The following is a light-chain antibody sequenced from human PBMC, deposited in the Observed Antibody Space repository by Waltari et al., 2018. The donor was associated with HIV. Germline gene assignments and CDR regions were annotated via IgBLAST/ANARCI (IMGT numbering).Light chain of an antibody. CDR1: SSNIGAGYD. CDR2: DNN. Sequence: QSVLTQPPSVSAAPGQRVTISCTGSSSNIGAGYDVHWYQHLTGTAPKLLIYDNNKRPSGVPDRFSGSKSGTSASLAITGLQAEDEADYYCQSYDSSLSGVIFGGGTKLTVL. V-gene: IGLV1-40*01. J-gene: IGLJ2*01. CDR3: QSYDSSLSGVI.